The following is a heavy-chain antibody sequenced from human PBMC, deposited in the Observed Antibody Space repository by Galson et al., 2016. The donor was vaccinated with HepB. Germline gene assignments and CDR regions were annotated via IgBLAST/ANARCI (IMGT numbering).Heavy chain of an antibody. Sequence: SLRLSCAASGFSFGTYAIHWARQAPGKGLEWLAVISYDGTKRHYAESVKGRFTVSRDNSKNVLFLEMNSLRPDDTSVYYCARDQGATVTKYFFFFLDVWGPGTSVTV. CDR2: ISYDGTKR. J-gene: IGHJ6*02. D-gene: IGHD4-17*01. CDR1: GFSFGTYA. CDR3: ARDQGATVTKYFFFFLDV. V-gene: IGHV3-30*04.